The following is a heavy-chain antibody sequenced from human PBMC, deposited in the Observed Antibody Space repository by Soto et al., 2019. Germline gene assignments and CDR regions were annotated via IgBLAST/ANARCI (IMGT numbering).Heavy chain of an antibody. CDR3: ARGECGGDCLDAFDI. D-gene: IGHD2-21*02. J-gene: IGHJ3*02. Sequence: KVSCKASGYTFTSYGINWVRQAPGQGLEWMGWISAYNGNTNYAQNLQGRVTMTTDTSTSTAYMELRSLRSDDTAVYYCARGECGGDCLDAFDIWGQGTMVTVSS. CDR1: GYTFTSYG. V-gene: IGHV1-18*01. CDR2: ISAYNGNT.